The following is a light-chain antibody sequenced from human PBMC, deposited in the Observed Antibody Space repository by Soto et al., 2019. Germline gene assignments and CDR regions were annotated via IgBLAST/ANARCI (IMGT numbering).Light chain of an antibody. CDR1: QSVSSN. CDR2: GAS. J-gene: IGKJ1*01. Sequence: EIVMTQSPATLSVSPGERATLSCRASQSVSSNLAWYQQKPGQAPRFLIYGASTRAPGIPARFSGSGSGTEFTLTISSLQSEDFAVYYCQQHNNWPRTFGQGIKVEIK. CDR3: QQHNNWPRT. V-gene: IGKV3-15*01.